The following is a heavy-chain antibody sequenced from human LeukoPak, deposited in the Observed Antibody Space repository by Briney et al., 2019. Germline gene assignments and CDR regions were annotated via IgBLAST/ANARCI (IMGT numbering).Heavy chain of an antibody. CDR2: ISSSSSYI. J-gene: IGHJ4*02. V-gene: IGHV3-21*01. CDR3: AVLSPQSY. CDR1: GFTFSSYS. Sequence: GESLRLSCAASGFTFSSYSMNWVRQAPGKGLEWVSSISSSSSYIYYADSVKGRFTISRDNSKNTLYLQMNSLRAEDTAIYYCAVLSPQSYWGQGTLVTVSS. D-gene: IGHD2/OR15-2a*01.